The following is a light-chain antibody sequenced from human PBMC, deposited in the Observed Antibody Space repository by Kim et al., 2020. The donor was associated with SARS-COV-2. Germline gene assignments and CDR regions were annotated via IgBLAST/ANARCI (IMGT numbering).Light chain of an antibody. CDR1: SSNIGSKT. V-gene: IGLV1-44*01. CDR2: NDD. J-gene: IGLJ3*02. Sequence: QSVLTQPPSASGTPGQRVTISCSGSSSNIGSKTVSWYQQLPGTAPKLLIYNDDQWPSGVPDRFSGSKSGTSASLAISGLQSEDEAEYYCVAWDDSLKGPVFGGGTQLTVL. CDR3: VAWDDSLKGPV.